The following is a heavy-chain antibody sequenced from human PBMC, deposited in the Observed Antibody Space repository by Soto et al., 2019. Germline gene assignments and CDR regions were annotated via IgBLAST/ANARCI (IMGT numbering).Heavy chain of an antibody. J-gene: IGHJ4*02. CDR2: ISSSSNYK. D-gene: IGHD3-22*01. Sequence: GGSLRLSCAASGFTFSDYYMSWIRQAPGKGLEWISYISSSSNYKNHADSVKGRFAISRDNAKNSLYLQMNGLRAEDTAVYYCARAKGYYDTTGSDYWGQGTLVTVSS. CDR3: ARAKGYYDTTGSDY. CDR1: GFTFSDYY. V-gene: IGHV3-11*06.